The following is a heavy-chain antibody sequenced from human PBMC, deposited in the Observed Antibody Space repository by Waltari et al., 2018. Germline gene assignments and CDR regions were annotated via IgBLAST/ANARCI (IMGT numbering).Heavy chain of an antibody. D-gene: IGHD1-26*01. CDR3: ARSYSGSHQGDY. CDR2: IIPIFGTA. CDR1: GGPLSSYG. Sequence: QVQLVQSGAEVKKPGSSVKVSCKASGGPLSSYGISWVRQAPGQGLGLMGGIIPIFGTANYAQKFQGRVTITADESTSTAYMELSSLRSEDTAVYYCARSYSGSHQGDYWGQGTLVTVSS. J-gene: IGHJ4*02. V-gene: IGHV1-69*01.